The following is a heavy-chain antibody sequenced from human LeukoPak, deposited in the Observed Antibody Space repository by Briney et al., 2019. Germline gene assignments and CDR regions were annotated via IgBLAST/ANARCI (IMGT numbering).Heavy chain of an antibody. D-gene: IGHD2-15*01. V-gene: IGHV3-23*01. CDR1: RFTFSSYA. J-gene: IGHJ4*02. CDR3: AKLCSGGSCYWNY. CDR2: ISASGRTT. Sequence: PGGSLRLSCAAARFTFSSYAMSWVRQAPGKGLEWVSHISASGRTTDYADSVKGRFTISRDNSKNTVYLQMNSLRAEDTAVYYCAKLCSGGSCYWNYWGQGTLVTVSS.